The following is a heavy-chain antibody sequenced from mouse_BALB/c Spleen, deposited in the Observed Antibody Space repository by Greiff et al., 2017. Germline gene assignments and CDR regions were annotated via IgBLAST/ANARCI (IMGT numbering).Heavy chain of an antibody. CDR1: GFNIKDTY. CDR2: IDPANGNT. Sequence: EVQLQQSGAELVKPGASVKLSCTASGFNIKDTYMHWVKQRPEQGLEWIGRIDPANGNTKYDPKFQGKATITADTSSNTAYLQLSSLTSEDTAVYYCARFPYDYDGDWYFDVWGAGTTVTVSS. CDR3: ARFPYDYDGDWYFDV. V-gene: IGHV14-3*02. J-gene: IGHJ1*01. D-gene: IGHD2-4*01.